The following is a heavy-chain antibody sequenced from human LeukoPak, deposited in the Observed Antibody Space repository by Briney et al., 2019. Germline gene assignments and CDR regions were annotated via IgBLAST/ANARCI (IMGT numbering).Heavy chain of an antibody. D-gene: IGHD2-21*02. CDR1: GVSFDDYY. CDR2: INHSGYT. V-gene: IGHV4-34*01. CDR3: TRMTAGHDY. J-gene: IGHJ4*02. Sequence: KPSETLSLTCAVSGVSFDDYYWSWVRQTPGKGLEWIGEINHSGYTNDSPSLKSRVTLSIDTSRKQFSLNLRSVTVADTGIYYCTRMTAGHDYWGQGPLVTVSS.